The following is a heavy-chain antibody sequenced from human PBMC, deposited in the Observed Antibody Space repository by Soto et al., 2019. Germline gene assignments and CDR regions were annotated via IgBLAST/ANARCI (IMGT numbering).Heavy chain of an antibody. Sequence: SETLSLTCTVSGGSISSSTYYWGWIRQPPGKGLEWIGSIYYSGNTYYNPSLKSRVTISVDSSNNQFALRLSSVTAADTAIYYCARHAIAAPPNYWGQGTLVTVSS. J-gene: IGHJ4*02. D-gene: IGHD6-6*01. V-gene: IGHV4-39*01. CDR3: ARHAIAAPPNY. CDR2: IYYSGNT. CDR1: GGSISSSTYY.